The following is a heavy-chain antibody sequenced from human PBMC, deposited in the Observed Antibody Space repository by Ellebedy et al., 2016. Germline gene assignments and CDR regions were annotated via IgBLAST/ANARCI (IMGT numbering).Heavy chain of an antibody. D-gene: IGHD4-23*01. CDR2: ISWDGGST. CDR1: GFTFDDYA. Sequence: GGSLRLXCAASGFTFDDYAMHWVRQAPGKGLEWVSLISWDGGSTYYADSVKGRFTISRDNSKNSLYLQMNSLRAEDTALYYCAKDSWYGGNYYYGMDVWGQGTTVTVSS. CDR3: AKDSWYGGNYYYGMDV. J-gene: IGHJ6*02. V-gene: IGHV3-43D*03.